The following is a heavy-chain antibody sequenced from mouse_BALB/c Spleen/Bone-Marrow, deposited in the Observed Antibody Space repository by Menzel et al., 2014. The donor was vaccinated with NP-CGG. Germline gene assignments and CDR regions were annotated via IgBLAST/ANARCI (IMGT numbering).Heavy chain of an antibody. CDR2: ISTYSGNT. CDR3: TRGGSSHWYFDV. CDR1: GYAFTEYS. D-gene: IGHD1-1*01. Sequence: VQLQQSGPELVRPGVSVKISCKGSGYAFTEYSIHWVKQSHAKSLEWIGVISTYSGNTNFNQIFKGKATMTVDKFSSTAYMELARLTSEDSAIYYCTRGGSSHWYFDVWGAGTTVTVSS. V-gene: IGHV1-67*01. J-gene: IGHJ1*01.